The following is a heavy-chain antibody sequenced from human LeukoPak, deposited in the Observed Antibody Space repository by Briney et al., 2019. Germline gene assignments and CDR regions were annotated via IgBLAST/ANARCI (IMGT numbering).Heavy chain of an antibody. CDR1: VGTFSSYA. J-gene: IGHJ4*02. Sequence: ASVKVSCKASVGTFSSYAISWVRQAPGQGLEWMGRIIPILGIANYAQKFQGRVTITADKSTSTAYMELSSLRSEDTAVYYCARDPNSHHGSYRPNDFDYWGQGTLVTVSS. CDR2: IIPILGIA. CDR3: ARDPNSHHGSYRPNDFDY. D-gene: IGHD3-16*02. V-gene: IGHV1-69*04.